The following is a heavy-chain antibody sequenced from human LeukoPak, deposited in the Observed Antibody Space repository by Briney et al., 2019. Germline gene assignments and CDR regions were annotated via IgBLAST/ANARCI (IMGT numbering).Heavy chain of an antibody. Sequence: PSDTLSLTCAVSGYSISSSNWWGWIRQPPGKGLEWIGYVYYSGSAYYNTSLNSRVSMSIDTSKNQFSLKLSSVTAVDTAVYYCVRNQAVASNHGAMGIWGQGTMVTVSS. D-gene: IGHD6-19*01. CDR1: GYSISSSNW. V-gene: IGHV4-28*01. CDR2: VYYSGSA. J-gene: IGHJ3*02. CDR3: VRNQAVASNHGAMGI.